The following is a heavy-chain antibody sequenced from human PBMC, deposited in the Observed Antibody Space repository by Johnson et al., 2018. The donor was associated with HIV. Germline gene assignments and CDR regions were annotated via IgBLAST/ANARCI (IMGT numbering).Heavy chain of an antibody. V-gene: IGHV3-30*02. CDR3: ATEIRVGATRGNAFDI. Sequence: QVQLVESGGGVVQPGGSLRLSCAASGFTFDDYGMHWVRQAPGKGLEWVAFIRYDGSNKYYAASVKGRFPISRDNAKNSLYLQMNSLRAEDTAVYYCATEIRVGATRGNAFDIWGQVTMVTVSS. CDR2: IRYDGSNK. CDR1: GFTFDDYG. J-gene: IGHJ3*02. D-gene: IGHD1-26*01.